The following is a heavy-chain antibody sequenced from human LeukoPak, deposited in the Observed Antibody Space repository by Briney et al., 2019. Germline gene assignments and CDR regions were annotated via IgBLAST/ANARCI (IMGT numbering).Heavy chain of an antibody. V-gene: IGHV4-59*08. D-gene: IGHD2-2*01. J-gene: IGHJ4*02. CDR1: GGSINSYY. CDR3: ARVTGGYCSSTSCYAGVTFDY. CDR2: IYYSGST. Sequence: SETLSLTCTVSGGSINSYYWSWIRQPPGKGLEWIGYIYYSGSTYYNPSLKSRVTISVDTSKNQFSLKLSSVTAADTAVYYCARVTGGYCSSTSCYAGVTFDYWGQGTLVTVSS.